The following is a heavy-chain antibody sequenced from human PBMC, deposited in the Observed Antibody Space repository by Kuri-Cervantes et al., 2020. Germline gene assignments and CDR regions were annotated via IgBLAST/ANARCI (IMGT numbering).Heavy chain of an antibody. Sequence: GESLKISCAASGFTFDDYAMHWVRQAPGKGLEWVAVISYDGSNKYYADSAKGRFTISRDNSKNTLYLQMNSLRAEDTAVYYCARSFVGYDFWSGYYDQWGQGILVTVSS. CDR1: GFTFDDYA. V-gene: IGHV3-30-3*01. J-gene: IGHJ4*02. D-gene: IGHD3-3*01. CDR2: ISYDGSNK. CDR3: ARSFVGYDFWSGYYDQ.